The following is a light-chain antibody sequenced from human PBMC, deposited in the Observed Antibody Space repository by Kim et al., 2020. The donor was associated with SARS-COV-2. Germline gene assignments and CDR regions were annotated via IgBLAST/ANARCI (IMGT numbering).Light chain of an antibody. CDR1: QSVGRN. Sequence: PGDRAILSCRASQSVGRNLAWYQQKPGQAPRLVIYGASTRATGVPARFSGSGYGTEFTLTISSLQSEDFAVYYCQQYNNWPPLTFGPGTKVDIK. J-gene: IGKJ3*01. CDR3: QQYNNWPPLT. V-gene: IGKV3-15*01. CDR2: GAS.